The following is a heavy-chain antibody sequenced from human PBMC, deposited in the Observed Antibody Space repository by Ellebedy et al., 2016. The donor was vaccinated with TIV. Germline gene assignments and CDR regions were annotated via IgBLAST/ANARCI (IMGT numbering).Heavy chain of an antibody. CDR3: ARSGFSSSWDDAFDV. CDR1: GFTFSIYS. J-gene: IGHJ3*01. D-gene: IGHD6-13*01. V-gene: IGHV3-21*01. CDR2: ISSSSSYM. Sequence: GESLKISXEASGFTFSIYSMNWVRQAPGKGLEWVSSISSSSSYMYYADSVKGRFTVSRDNAKNSLYLEMISLRAEDTAVYYCARSGFSSSWDDAFDVWGQGTMVTVSS.